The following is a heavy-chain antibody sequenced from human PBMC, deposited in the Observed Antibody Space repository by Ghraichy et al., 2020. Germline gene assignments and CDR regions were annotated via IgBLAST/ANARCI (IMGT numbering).Heavy chain of an antibody. CDR2: ISGSGGTT. CDR3: AKGGAARQNYYGMDV. J-gene: IGHJ6*02. V-gene: IGHV3-23*01. Sequence: GWPLRLSCAASGFTFSSYGMSWVRQAPGKGLECVSAISGSGGTTYYADSVKGRLTISRDNSKNTLYLQMNSLRAEDTAVYYCAKGGAARQNYYGMDVWGQGTTVTVSS. CDR1: GFTFSSYG. D-gene: IGHD6-6*01.